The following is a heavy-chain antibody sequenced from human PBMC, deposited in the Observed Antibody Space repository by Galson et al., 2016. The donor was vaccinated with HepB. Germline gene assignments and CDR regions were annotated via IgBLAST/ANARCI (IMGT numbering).Heavy chain of an antibody. CDR2: ISFDGNNK. J-gene: IGHJ4*02. CDR3: AKDKGTKYFDY. Sequence: GLEWVAVISFDGNNKYYVDSVKGRFTISRDDSKNTLYLQMNSLRAEDTAVYYCAKDKGTKYFDYWGRGTLVTVSS. V-gene: IGHV3-30*18. D-gene: IGHD3-10*01.